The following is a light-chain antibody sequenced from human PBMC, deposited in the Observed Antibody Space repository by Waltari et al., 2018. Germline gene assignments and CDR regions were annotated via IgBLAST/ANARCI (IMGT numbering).Light chain of an antibody. Sequence: EIVLTQSPGTLSFAPGERATLPCRASQRVRSTYLAGYQQKPGRAPRLLVYGASSRATGIPARFIGSGSGTDFTLTISRLEPEDFAVYYCQQYGISPYTFGQGTKLEIK. CDR3: QQYGISPYT. CDR1: QRVRSTY. CDR2: GAS. J-gene: IGKJ2*01. V-gene: IGKV3-20*01.